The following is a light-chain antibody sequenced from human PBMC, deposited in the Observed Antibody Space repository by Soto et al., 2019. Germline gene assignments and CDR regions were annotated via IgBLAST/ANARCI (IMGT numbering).Light chain of an antibody. V-gene: IGKV1-39*01. CDR3: QQSYSSPQMYT. CDR2: AAS. Sequence: DIQMTQSPSSLSASVGDRVTITCRASQTISSSLNWYQQKPGKAPDLLIYAASNLQSGVPSRFSGNGSGSDFTLTISSLQPEDFATYYCQQSYSSPQMYTFGQGTRLEIK. CDR1: QTISSS. J-gene: IGKJ2*01.